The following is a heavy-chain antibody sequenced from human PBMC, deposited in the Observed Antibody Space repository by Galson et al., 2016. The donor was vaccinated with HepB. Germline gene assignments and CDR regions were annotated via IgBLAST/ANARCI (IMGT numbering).Heavy chain of an antibody. V-gene: IGHV4-31*03. J-gene: IGHJ6*03. CDR1: GDSISSGAFY. CDR2: IHYSGKA. D-gene: IGHD2/OR15-2a*01. Sequence: TLSLTCTVSGDSISSGAFYWSWIRQLPGMGLEWIGYIHYSGKAYCNPSLKSRVTISVDTSKNQFSLKVDSVTAADTAVYYCARLIVTGYQEYHYFFLDVWGKGTTVTVSS. CDR3: ARLIVTGYQEYHYFFLDV.